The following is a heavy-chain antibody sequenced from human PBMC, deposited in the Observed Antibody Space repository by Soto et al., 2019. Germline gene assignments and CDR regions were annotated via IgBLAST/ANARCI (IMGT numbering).Heavy chain of an antibody. CDR3: ARDRECSGGTCYNYFDY. CDR1: GGSISSGGYY. J-gene: IGHJ4*02. D-gene: IGHD2-15*01. CDR2: IYYSGST. V-gene: IGHV4-31*03. Sequence: QVQLQESGPGLVKPSQTLSLTCTVSGGSISSGGYYWSWIRQHPGKGLEWIGYIYYSGSTYYNPSLKCRVTISVDTSKNQFSLNLCSVTAADTAVYYCARDRECSGGTCYNYFDYWGQGTLVTVSS.